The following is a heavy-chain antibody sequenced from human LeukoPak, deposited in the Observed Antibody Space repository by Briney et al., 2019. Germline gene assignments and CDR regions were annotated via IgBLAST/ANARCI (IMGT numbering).Heavy chain of an antibody. V-gene: IGHV3-30*02. J-gene: IGHJ4*02. CDR1: GFTFSSYG. CDR2: IRYDGSNK. Sequence: PGGSLRLSCAASGFTFSSYGMHWVRQAPGKGLEWVAFIRYDGSNKYYADSVKGRFTISRDNSKNTLYLQMNSLRTEGTAVYYCAKDYYDGLDYWGQGTLVTVSS. D-gene: IGHD3-22*01. CDR3: AKDYYDGLDY.